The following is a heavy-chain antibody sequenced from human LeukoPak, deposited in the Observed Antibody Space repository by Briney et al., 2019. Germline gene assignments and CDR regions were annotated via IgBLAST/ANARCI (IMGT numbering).Heavy chain of an antibody. V-gene: IGHV4-34*01. J-gene: IGHJ3*02. D-gene: IGHD3-10*01. Sequence: PSETLSLTCAVYGASFRNYYWSWIRQTPGKRLEWIGEIDHSGATNYNPSLKSRVTISVDTSKNQFSLKLSSVTAADTAVYYCARDRGSVGPFDIWGQGTMVTVSS. CDR3: ARDRGSVGPFDI. CDR2: IDHSGAT. CDR1: GASFRNYY.